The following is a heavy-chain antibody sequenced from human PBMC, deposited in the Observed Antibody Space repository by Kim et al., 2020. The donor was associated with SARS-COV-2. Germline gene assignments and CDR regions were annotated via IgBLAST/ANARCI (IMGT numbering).Heavy chain of an antibody. V-gene: IGHV4-59*01. CDR1: GGSISSYY. D-gene: IGHD3-3*01. CDR3: ARDLSVAVYDFWSVEERYFDL. Sequence: SETLSLTCTVSGGSISSYYWSWIRQPPGKGLEWIGYIYYSGSTNYNPSLKSRVTISVDTSKNQFSLKLSSVTAADTAVYYCARDLSVAVYDFWSVEERYFDLWGRGTLVTVSS. J-gene: IGHJ2*01. CDR2: IYYSGST.